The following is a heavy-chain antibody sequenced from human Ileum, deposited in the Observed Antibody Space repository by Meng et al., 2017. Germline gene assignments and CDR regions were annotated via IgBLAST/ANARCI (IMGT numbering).Heavy chain of an antibody. J-gene: IGHJ4*02. D-gene: IGHD2-15*01. CDR3: ARVRCASVSCYGDSYFDY. CDR2: IYHTGGT. V-gene: IGHV4-4*02. Sequence: QVQLQESGPGLVKPSGTPPLTCAVTGGSISLSTWWTWVRQPPGKGLEWIGEIYHTGGTNYNPSLKRRVTISVDKSKNQFSLEVTSVTAADTAVYYCARVRCASVSCYGDSYFDYWGQGILVTVSS. CDR1: GGSISLSTW.